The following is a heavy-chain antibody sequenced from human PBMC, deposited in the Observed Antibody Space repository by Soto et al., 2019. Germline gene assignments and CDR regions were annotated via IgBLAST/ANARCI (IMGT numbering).Heavy chain of an antibody. CDR3: ARRQNTSYYDTSGQLTGWFDP. CDR1: GGSISSSSYY. J-gene: IGHJ5*02. CDR2: IYYSGST. Sequence: PSETLSLTCTVSGGSISSSSYYWGWIRQPPGKGLEWIGSIYYSGSTYYNPSLKSRVTISVDTSRNQFSLKLSSVTAADTAVYYCARRQNTSYYDTSGQLTGWFDPWGQGTLVTVSS. D-gene: IGHD3-22*01. V-gene: IGHV4-39*01.